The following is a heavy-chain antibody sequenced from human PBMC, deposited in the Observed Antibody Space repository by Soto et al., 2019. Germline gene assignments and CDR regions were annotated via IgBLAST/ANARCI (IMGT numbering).Heavy chain of an antibody. CDR3: ARVVPGAEAWFGP. D-gene: IGHD2-2*01. Sequence: AAVKVSCKTSGYTFSNYGITWVRQAPGQPLEWLGWISLYSDGTNYAQKFQGRVSMTTDTSTTTAYMELRSLRSDDTAVYYCARVVPGAEAWFGPWGQGTLVTVSS. CDR2: ISLYSDGT. J-gene: IGHJ5*02. V-gene: IGHV1-18*01. CDR1: GYTFSNYG.